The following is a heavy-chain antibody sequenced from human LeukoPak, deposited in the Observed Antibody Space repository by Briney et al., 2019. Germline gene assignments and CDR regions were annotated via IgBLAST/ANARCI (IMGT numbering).Heavy chain of an antibody. Sequence: SVKVSCKASGGTFSSYAISWVRQAPGQGLEWMGRIIPIFGTANYTQKFQGRVTITTDESTSTAYMGLSSLRSEDTAVYYCAREGVRRGSNIVVVVAARPGAFDIWGQGTMVTVSS. V-gene: IGHV1-69*05. CDR3: AREGVRRGSNIVVVVAARPGAFDI. J-gene: IGHJ3*02. CDR2: IIPIFGTA. CDR1: GGTFSSYA. D-gene: IGHD2-15*01.